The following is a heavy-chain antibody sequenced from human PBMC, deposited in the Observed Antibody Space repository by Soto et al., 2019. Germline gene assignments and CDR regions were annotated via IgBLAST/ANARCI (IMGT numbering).Heavy chain of an antibody. CDR2: IYYSGST. V-gene: IGHV4-39*01. D-gene: IGHD3-22*01. Sequence: SETLSLTCTVSGGSISSSSYYWGWIRQPPGKGLEWIGSIYYSGSTYYNPSLKSRVTISVDTSKNQFSLKLSSVTAADTAVYYCARQGSSGYYPFDYWGQGTLVT. J-gene: IGHJ4*02. CDR1: GGSISSSSYY. CDR3: ARQGSSGYYPFDY.